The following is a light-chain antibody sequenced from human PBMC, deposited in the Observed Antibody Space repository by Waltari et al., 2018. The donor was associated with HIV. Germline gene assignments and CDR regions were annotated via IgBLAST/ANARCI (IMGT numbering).Light chain of an antibody. J-gene: IGLJ1*01. CDR1: TSDVGGYKL. Sequence: QSALTQPASVSGSPGQSITISCHGTTSDVGGYKLVSWYQQHPGKAPKLMIYEGSKRPSGVSNRFSGSKSGNTASLTVSGLQAEDEADYYCCSYAGSNTFVFGTGTKVTVL. CDR3: CSYAGSNTFV. V-gene: IGLV2-23*03. CDR2: EGS.